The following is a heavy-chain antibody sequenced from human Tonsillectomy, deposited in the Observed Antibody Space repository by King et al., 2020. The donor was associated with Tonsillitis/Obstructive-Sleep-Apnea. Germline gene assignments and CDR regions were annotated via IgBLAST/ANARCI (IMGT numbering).Heavy chain of an antibody. CDR2: SYYSGST. CDR1: GGSISRNY. CDR3: AREGWTEGPTATGYYYHYYMDV. V-gene: IGHV4-59*01. Sequence: VQLQESGPGLVKPSETLSLTCNVSGGSISRNYWSWIGQPPGKVLEWSGYSYYSGSTNYNPSLNSRVTISVDPSEHKISLTLSSVTAADTAVYYCAREGWTEGPTATGYYYHYYMDVWGKGTAVTVSS. D-gene: IGHD2-2*01. J-gene: IGHJ6*03.